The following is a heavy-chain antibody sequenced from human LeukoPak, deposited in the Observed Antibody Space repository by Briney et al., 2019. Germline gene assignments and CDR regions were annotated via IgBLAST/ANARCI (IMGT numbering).Heavy chain of an antibody. CDR1: GFTFSSYS. D-gene: IGHD6-19*01. V-gene: IGHV3-21*01. J-gene: IGHJ4*02. Sequence: GGSLRLSCAASGFTFSSYSMNWVRQAPGKGLEWVSSISSSSSYIYYADSVKGRFTISRDNAKNSLYLQMNSLRAEDTAVYYCARGVYPSGWYGDYWGQGTLVTVSS. CDR2: ISSSSSYI. CDR3: ARGVYPSGWYGDY.